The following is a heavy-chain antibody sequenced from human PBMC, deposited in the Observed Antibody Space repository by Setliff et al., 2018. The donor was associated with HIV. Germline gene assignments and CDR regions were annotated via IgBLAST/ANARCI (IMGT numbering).Heavy chain of an antibody. V-gene: IGHV5-51*01. J-gene: IGHJ1*01. CDR3: ATSDYGGNSGHFQH. D-gene: IGHD4-17*01. CDR1: RYSFSSYW. CDR2: IYPGDSDA. Sequence: GESLKISCKGSRYSFSSYWIAWVRQMSGKGLEWMGIIYPGDSDARYSPSFQGQVTISADKSISTAYLRWSSLEASDTAIYYCATSDYGGNSGHFQHWGQGTLVPSPQ.